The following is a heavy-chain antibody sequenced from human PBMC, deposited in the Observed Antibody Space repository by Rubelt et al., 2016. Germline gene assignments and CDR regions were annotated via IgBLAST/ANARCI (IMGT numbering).Heavy chain of an antibody. D-gene: IGHD3-22*01. CDR2: ISGSAGRT. J-gene: IGHJ6*02. Sequence: GQLLESGGGLVQPGGSLRLSCAASGFTFSSYAMSWVRQAPGKGLEWVSVISGSAGRTNNADSVKGRFIISRDKSKNTLYLQTNSLRAEDTAVYYCARGGAYYYDSTYYYYGMDVWGQGTTVTVSS. CDR3: ARGGAYYYDSTYYYYGMDV. CDR1: GFTFSSYA. V-gene: IGHV3-23*01.